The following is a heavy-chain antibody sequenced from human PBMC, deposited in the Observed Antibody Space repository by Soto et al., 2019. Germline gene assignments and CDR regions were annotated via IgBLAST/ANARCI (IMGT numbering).Heavy chain of an antibody. Sequence: SVKVSCKGAGYTFTSYGISWGRQAPGQWFEWMGWISAYNGNTNYAQKLQGRVTMTTDTSTSTAYMELRSLRSDDTSVYYCARLLKLRYFDWSSDWGQGTLVTVSS. J-gene: IGHJ4*02. CDR3: ARLLKLRYFDWSSD. V-gene: IGHV1-18*01. CDR1: GYTFTSYG. D-gene: IGHD3-9*01. CDR2: ISAYNGNT.